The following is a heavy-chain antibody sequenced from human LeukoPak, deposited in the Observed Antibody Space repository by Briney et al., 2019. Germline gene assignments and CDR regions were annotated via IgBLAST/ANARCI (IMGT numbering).Heavy chain of an antibody. V-gene: IGHV3-53*01. CDR1: GFTVSTNY. CDR3: AGHDWFDP. CDR2: LDSGGQT. Sequence: GGSLRLSCAASGFTVSTNYMSWVRQAPGRGLEWVAVLDSGGQTYYAESVKGRFIISRDYSKNTLYLQMNSLRVEDTAVYYCAGHDWFDPWGQGTPVTVAS. J-gene: IGHJ5*02.